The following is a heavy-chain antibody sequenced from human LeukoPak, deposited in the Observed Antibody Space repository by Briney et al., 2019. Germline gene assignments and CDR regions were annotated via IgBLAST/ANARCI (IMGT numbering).Heavy chain of an antibody. V-gene: IGHV3-23*01. J-gene: IGHJ4*02. CDR2: ITNSGGTT. CDR3: ARRRNFDY. D-gene: IGHD1-14*01. Sequence: GGSLRLSCAASGFTFSSYAMSWVRQAPGKGLEWVSAITNSGGTTYYADSVKGRFTISRDNSKNTLYLQMNSLRAEDTAVYYCARRRNFDYWGQGTLVTVSS. CDR1: GFTFSSYA.